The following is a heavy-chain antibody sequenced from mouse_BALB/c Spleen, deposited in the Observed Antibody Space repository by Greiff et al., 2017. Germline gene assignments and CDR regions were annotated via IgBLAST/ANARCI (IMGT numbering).Heavy chain of an antibody. Sequence: VQLQQSGAELAKPGASVKMSCKASGYTFTSYWMHWVKQRPGQGLEWIGYINPSTGYTEYNQKFKDKATLTADKSSSTAYMQLSSLTSEDSAVYYCSCNYVVAMDYWGQGTSVTVSS. CDR1: GYTFTSYW. V-gene: IGHV1-7*01. J-gene: IGHJ4*01. CDR2: INPSTGYT. CDR3: SCNYVVAMDY. D-gene: IGHD2-1*01.